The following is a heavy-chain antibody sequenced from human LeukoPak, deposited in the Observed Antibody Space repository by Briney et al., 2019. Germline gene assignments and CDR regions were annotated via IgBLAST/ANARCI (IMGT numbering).Heavy chain of an antibody. Sequence: PSETLSLTCTASGGSISSYYWSWIRQPPGKGLEWIGYIYYSGSTNYNPSLKSRVTISVDTSKNQFSLKLSSVTAADTAVYYCARVVGGSSGYYYYYHMDVWGKGTTVTVSS. CDR3: ARVVGGSSGYYYYYHMDV. V-gene: IGHV4-59*01. J-gene: IGHJ6*03. CDR1: GGSISSYY. D-gene: IGHD6-6*01. CDR2: IYYSGST.